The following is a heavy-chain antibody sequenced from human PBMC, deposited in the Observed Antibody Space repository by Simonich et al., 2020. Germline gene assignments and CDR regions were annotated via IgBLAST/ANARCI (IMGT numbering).Heavy chain of an antibody. J-gene: IGHJ6*02. V-gene: IGHV3-48*03. CDR3: ARDFRLQLVEIGTYYYYGMDV. CDR2: ISSSGSTI. Sequence: EVQLVESGGGLVQPGGSLRLSCAASGFTFSSYEMNWVRQAPGKGLEWVSYISSSGSTIYYADSVKGRFTSSRDNAKNSLYLQINSLRAEDTAVYYCARDFRLQLVEIGTYYYYGMDVWGQGTTVTVSS. D-gene: IGHD6-6*01. CDR1: GFTFSSYE.